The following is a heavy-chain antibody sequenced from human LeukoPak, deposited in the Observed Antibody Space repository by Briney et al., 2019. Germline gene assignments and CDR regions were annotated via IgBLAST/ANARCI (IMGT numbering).Heavy chain of an antibody. D-gene: IGHD6-19*01. V-gene: IGHV3-23*01. CDR3: AKTSSGYYFEYFQH. Sequence: GGSLRLSCAASGFTFSSYAMSWVRQAPGKGLEWVSAISGGGGSTYYADSVKGRFTFSRDNSKNTLSLQMNSLRAEDTAIYYCAKTSSGYYFEYFQHWGQGTLVTVSS. CDR1: GFTFSSYA. J-gene: IGHJ1*01. CDR2: ISGGGGST.